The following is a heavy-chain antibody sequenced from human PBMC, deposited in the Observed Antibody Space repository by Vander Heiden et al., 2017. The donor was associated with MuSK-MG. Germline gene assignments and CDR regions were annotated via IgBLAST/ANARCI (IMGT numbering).Heavy chain of an antibody. V-gene: IGHV4-34*01. D-gene: IGHD6-19*01. J-gene: IGHJ4*02. Sequence: QVQLQQWGAGLLKPSETLSLTCAVYGGSFSGYYWSWIRQPPGKGLEWIGEINHSGSTNYNPSLKSRVTISVDTSKNQFSLKLSSVTAADTAVYYCASTDGKIGYSSGWAIPYYWGQGTLVTVSS. CDR1: GGSFSGYY. CDR3: ASTDGKIGYSSGWAIPYY. CDR2: INHSGST.